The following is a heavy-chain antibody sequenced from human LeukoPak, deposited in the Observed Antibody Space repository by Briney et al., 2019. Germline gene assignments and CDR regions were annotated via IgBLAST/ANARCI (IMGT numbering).Heavy chain of an antibody. CDR1: AFTFRSYA. CDR3: AKPKDNSLYCFDY. Sequence: GGSLRLSCAASAFTFRSYAMSWVRQAGGNGLEWVSAMSGSGGSTYYADSVKGRFTISRDNSKNTLYLQMSSLRAEDTAVYYCAKPKDNSLYCFDYWGQGTLVTVSS. V-gene: IGHV3-23*01. D-gene: IGHD1-20*01. CDR2: MSGSGGST. J-gene: IGHJ4*02.